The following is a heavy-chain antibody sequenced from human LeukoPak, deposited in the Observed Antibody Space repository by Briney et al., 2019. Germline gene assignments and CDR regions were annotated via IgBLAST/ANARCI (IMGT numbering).Heavy chain of an antibody. CDR2: VYGGDSDT. Sequence: GESLKISCRGVRYSFTNYWIAWVRQMPGKGLEWVGLVYGGDSDTRYSPSFQGQVTFSADKSISTAYLQWNNLRASDTAMFYCARLSGSGTNEFDYWGQGTLVTVSS. D-gene: IGHD3-10*01. CDR3: ARLSGSGTNEFDY. V-gene: IGHV5-51*01. J-gene: IGHJ4*02. CDR1: RYSFTNYW.